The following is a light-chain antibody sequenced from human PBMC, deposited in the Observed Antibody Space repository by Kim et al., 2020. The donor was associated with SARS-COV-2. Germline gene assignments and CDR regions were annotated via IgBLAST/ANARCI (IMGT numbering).Light chain of an antibody. CDR2: HAS. CDR1: QSIGSD. Sequence: EIVMTQSPATLSVSPGERATLSCRASQSIGSDLAWYQQKPGQAPRLLIYHASTRATGVPARFSGSGFGTEFSLSISSLQSEDFAVYHCQQYNNWPPITFGGGTKLEIK. J-gene: IGKJ4*01. V-gene: IGKV3-15*01. CDR3: QQYNNWPPIT.